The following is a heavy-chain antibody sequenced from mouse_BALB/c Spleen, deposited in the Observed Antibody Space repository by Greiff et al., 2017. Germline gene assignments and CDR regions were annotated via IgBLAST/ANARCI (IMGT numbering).Heavy chain of an antibody. CDR2: IWGDGST. Sequence: VMLVESGPGLVAPSQCLSISCTVSGFSLTGYGVNWVRQPPGKGLEWLGMIWGDGSTDYNSALKSRLSISKDNSKSQVFLKMNRRQTDDEARYYCGRGGYDGTHWGQGTLVTVSA. CDR3: GRGGYDGTH. J-gene: IGHJ3*01. V-gene: IGHV2-6-7*01. CDR1: GFSLTGYG. D-gene: IGHD2-14*01.